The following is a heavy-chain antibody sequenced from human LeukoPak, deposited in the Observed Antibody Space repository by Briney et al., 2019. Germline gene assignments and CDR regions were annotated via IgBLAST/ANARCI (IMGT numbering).Heavy chain of an antibody. V-gene: IGHV3-7*01. CDR2: IKEDGTEK. D-gene: IGHD3-10*01. J-gene: IGHJ6*03. Sequence: GGSLRLSCGASEFSFSTFWMSWVRQAAGKGLDWVANIKEDGTEKYYVGSVKGRFTISRDNAKKSLYLQMNSLRDDDTAVSFCARSPAGDAWPPAYYMDVWGKGTTVTVSS. CDR1: EFSFSTFW. CDR3: ARSPAGDAWPPAYYMDV.